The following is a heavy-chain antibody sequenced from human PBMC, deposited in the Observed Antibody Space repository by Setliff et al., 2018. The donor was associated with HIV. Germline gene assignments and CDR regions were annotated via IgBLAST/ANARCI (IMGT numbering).Heavy chain of an antibody. D-gene: IGHD2-2*01. Sequence: SETLSLTCTVSGGSISSGDYYWSWIRQPPGKGLEWIGYIYYSGTTKYNPSLKSRVTISVDTSKNQFSVRLSSVSAADTAVYFCASSPAWRSDFGLHTFDYWGQGTLVTVSS. J-gene: IGHJ4*02. CDR1: GGSISSGDYY. CDR3: ASSPAWRSDFGLHTFDY. CDR2: IYYSGTT. V-gene: IGHV4-61*08.